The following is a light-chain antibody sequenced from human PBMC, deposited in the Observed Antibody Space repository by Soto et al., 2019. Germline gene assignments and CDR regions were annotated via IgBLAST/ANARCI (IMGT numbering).Light chain of an antibody. V-gene: IGKV1-5*01. J-gene: IGKJ1*01. CDR2: DAY. CDR3: QQYTSYSWT. CDR1: ETINNW. Sequence: DIPMTHSPSTLSASVGDRVTITCRASETINNWLAWYQQKPGMAPKLLIYDAYILESGVPSRFSGSGSGTEFTLTISSLQPDDLATYYCQQYTSYSWTFGQGTKVEIK.